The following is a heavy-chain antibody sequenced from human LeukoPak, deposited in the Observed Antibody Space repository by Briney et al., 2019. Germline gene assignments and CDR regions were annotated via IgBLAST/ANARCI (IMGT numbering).Heavy chain of an antibody. CDR3: ARVPFVKYDNSGYFGPQDY. D-gene: IGHD3-22*01. CDR1: GFTFSTYW. V-gene: IGHV3-7*01. CDR2: IEQDGGEK. Sequence: GGSLRLSCAAYGFTFSTYWMSWVRQAPGKGLEWVANIEQDGGEKNYVDSVKGRFTISRDNAKNSLYLQMNSLRAEDTAVYYCARVPFVKYDNSGYFGPQDYWGQGTLVTVSS. J-gene: IGHJ4*02.